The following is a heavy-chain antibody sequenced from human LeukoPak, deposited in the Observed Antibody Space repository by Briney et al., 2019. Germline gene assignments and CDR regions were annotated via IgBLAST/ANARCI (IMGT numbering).Heavy chain of an antibody. Sequence: GGSLRLSCAASGFTFSNYNMNWVRQAPGKGLEWVSSISSGNHYIYYADSVKGRFTISRDNAKKSLYLQMNSLRPEDTAVYYCARDGDHADYDVHFDYWGQGTLVTVSS. CDR3: ARDGDHADYDVHFDY. J-gene: IGHJ4*02. CDR1: GFTFSNYN. CDR2: ISSGNHYI. V-gene: IGHV3-21*01. D-gene: IGHD4-17*01.